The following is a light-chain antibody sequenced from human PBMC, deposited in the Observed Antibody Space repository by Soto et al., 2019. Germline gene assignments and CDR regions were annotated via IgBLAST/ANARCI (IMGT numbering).Light chain of an antibody. Sequence: QSVLNQPAYVSGSPGQSITITCTGTSSDIGAYNFVSWYQHHPGNPPKLLIYDVTNRPSGVSNRFSASKSGNTASLTISGLQTEDEAEYYCSSHTSSRSLVFGTGTKVTVL. CDR2: DVT. J-gene: IGLJ1*01. CDR1: SSDIGAYNF. V-gene: IGLV2-14*03. CDR3: SSHTSSRSLV.